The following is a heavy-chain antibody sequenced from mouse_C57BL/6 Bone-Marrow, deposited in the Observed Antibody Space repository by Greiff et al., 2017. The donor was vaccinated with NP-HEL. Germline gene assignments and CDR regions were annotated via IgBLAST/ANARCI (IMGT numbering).Heavy chain of an antibody. Sequence: VQLQESGAELVKPGASVKMSCKASGYTFTNYPIEWMKQSHGKCLEWIGNFNPYNDDTRYNEKFKGKATLTVEKSSSTVYMDLSRLTSDDSAVYFCARRSNFDYAMDYWGQGTSVPVS. V-gene: IGHV1-47*01. CDR2: FNPYNDDT. CDR3: ARRSNFDYAMDY. D-gene: IGHD1-1*01. J-gene: IGHJ4*01. CDR1: GYTFTNYP.